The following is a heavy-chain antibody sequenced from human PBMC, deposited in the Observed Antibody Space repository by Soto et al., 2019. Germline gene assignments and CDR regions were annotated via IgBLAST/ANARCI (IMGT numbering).Heavy chain of an antibody. Sequence: QVQLQESGPGLVKPSQTLSLTCSVSGGSISSGGYYWSWIRQHPGKGLEWIGYIYYRGTTYYKPSLKSRVTISIDTSKNQLSLKLSSVTAADTAVYYCVRAQKSLLRGVYRLLFDPWGQGTLVTVSS. V-gene: IGHV4-31*03. CDR1: GGSISSGGYY. CDR3: VRAQKSLLRGVYRLLFDP. D-gene: IGHD3-10*01. CDR2: IYYRGTT. J-gene: IGHJ5*02.